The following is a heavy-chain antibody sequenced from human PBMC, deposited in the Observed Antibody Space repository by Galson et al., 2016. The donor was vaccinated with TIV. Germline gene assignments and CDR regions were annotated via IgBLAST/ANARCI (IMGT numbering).Heavy chain of an antibody. CDR3: TRAAGKNGASCYATCETFDI. Sequence: CAISGDSVSSNSAAWNWIRQSPSRGLEWLGRTYCRSRCYYDYAVSVKSRITIESDTSKNQFSLQLNSVTSEDTAMYYCTRAAGKNGASCYATCETFDIWGQGTMVTVSS. D-gene: IGHD2-2*01. V-gene: IGHV6-1*01. CDR1: GDSVSSNSAA. CDR2: TYCRSRCYY. J-gene: IGHJ3*02.